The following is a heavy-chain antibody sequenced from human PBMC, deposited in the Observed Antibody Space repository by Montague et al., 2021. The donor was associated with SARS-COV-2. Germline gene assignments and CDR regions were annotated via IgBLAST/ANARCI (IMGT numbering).Heavy chain of an antibody. CDR3: ARKASGSSDLAY. CDR1: GDSNRSDDR. CDR2: CYNTKST. D-gene: IGHD1-26*01. V-gene: IGHV4-4*02. Sequence: SETLSLTCSISGDSNRSDDRWSRRLHSTGKSMAYAVLCYNTKSTKYKPSLKSRVSMSVDKSWNQFSLRWTSVTAADTAIYYCARKASGSSDLAYWVQGTLVTVSS. J-gene: IGHJ4*02.